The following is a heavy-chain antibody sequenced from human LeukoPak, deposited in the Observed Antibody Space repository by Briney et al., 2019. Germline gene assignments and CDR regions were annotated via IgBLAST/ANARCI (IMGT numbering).Heavy chain of an antibody. CDR2: IYYSGST. Sequence: SETLSLTCTVSGGSISSSSYYWGWIRQPPGKGLEWIGSIYYSGSTYYNPSLKSRVTISVDTSKNQFSLKLSSVTAADTAVYYCVRPDDNSFDFWGQGTMVTVSS. D-gene: IGHD3-9*01. CDR3: VRPDDNSFDF. CDR1: GGSISSSSYY. V-gene: IGHV4-39*07. J-gene: IGHJ3*01.